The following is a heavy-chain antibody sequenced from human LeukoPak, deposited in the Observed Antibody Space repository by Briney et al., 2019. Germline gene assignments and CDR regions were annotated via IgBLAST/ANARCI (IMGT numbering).Heavy chain of an antibody. V-gene: IGHV3-23*01. CDR1: GFTFSSYA. D-gene: IGHD1-26*01. Sequence: GGSLRLSCAASGFTFSSYAMSWVRQAPGKGLEWVSAISGSGGSTYYADSVKGRFTISRDNSKNTLYLQMNSLRAEDTAVYYCATSRVESGSYGFDYWGQGTLSPSPQ. CDR2: ISGSGGST. CDR3: ATSRVESGSYGFDY. J-gene: IGHJ4*02.